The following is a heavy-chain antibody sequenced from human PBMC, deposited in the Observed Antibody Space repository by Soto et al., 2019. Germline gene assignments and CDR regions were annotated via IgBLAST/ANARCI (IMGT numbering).Heavy chain of an antibody. J-gene: IGHJ4*01. CDR3: ARSGYSSGVFSL. D-gene: IGHD6-25*01. V-gene: IGHV4-4*08. CDR2: VYTSDYT. Sequence: SETLSLSCSVSGASIRSYYWHWIRQPPGKGLEWIGYVYTSDYTRYSSSLKSRVTISVDTSKSQFYLRLNSVTAADTAVYYCARSGYSSGVFSLGGQGSLDPVSA. CDR1: GASIRSYY.